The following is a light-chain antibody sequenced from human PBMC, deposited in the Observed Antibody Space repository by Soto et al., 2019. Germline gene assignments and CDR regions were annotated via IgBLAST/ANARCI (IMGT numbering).Light chain of an antibody. V-gene: IGKV3-11*01. CDR1: QSVSSY. CDR3: QRRSNWLT. CDR2: DAS. J-gene: IGKJ4*02. Sequence: EIVLTQSPATLSLSPGERATLSCRASQSVSSYLAWYQQKPGQAPRLLIYDASNRATGIPARFSGSGSGTYFTLTSSSLEAEVFAIYYCQRRSNWLTFGGGTKVEIK.